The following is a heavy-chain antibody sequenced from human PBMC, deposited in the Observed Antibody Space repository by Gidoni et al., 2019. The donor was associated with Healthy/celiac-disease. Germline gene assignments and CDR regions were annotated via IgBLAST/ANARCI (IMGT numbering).Heavy chain of an antibody. CDR3: ARDPAGPYYYDSSGYSDY. V-gene: IGHV1-46*02. J-gene: IGHJ4*02. D-gene: IGHD3-22*01. Sequence: QVQLVQSGAEVKKHGASVKGSCKASGYTFNSYYMHWVRQAPGQGLEWMGILNPSGGSTSYAQKFQGRVTMTRYTSTSTVYMELSSLRSEDTAVYYCARDPAGPYYYDSSGYSDYWGQGTLVTVSS. CDR2: LNPSGGST. CDR1: GYTFNSYY.